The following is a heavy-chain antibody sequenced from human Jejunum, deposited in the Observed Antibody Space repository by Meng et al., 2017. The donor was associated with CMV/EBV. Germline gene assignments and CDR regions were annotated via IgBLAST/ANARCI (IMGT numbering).Heavy chain of an antibody. CDR2: IYTSGST. D-gene: IGHD6-19*01. J-gene: IGHJ4*02. V-gene: IGHV4-4*07. Sequence: QGQLKESGPGLVKPSETLSLICTVSGGSINNYYWNWIRQSAGKGLEWIGRIYTSGSTNYNPSLQSRVTMSVDTSKNQFSLKLTSVTAADTAVYYCARGYSSDWYDYWGQGALVTVSS. CDR3: ARGYSSDWYDY. CDR1: GGSINNYY.